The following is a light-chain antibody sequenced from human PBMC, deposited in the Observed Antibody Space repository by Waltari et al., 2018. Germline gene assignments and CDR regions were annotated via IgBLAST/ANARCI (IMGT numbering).Light chain of an antibody. J-gene: IGLJ2*01. V-gene: IGLV2-23*01. CDR2: DHT. CDR1: TNYGAVLNL. CDR3: CSYACSTIYGHVV. Sequence: QSALTQPAPVSGSPRQSITLPCPTNTNYGAVLNLVSSYHPYPGEAPKLIIFDHTHRTPGMSTRLSGSKSSNTASVTTAGLQADDDAKDYSCSYACSTIYGHVVFGGGTRLTVL.